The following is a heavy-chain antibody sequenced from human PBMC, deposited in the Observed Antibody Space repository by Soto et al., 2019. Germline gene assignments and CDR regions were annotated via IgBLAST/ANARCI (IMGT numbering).Heavy chain of an antibody. CDR1: GGSISSSSYY. CDR3: ARQSPGGDGGGYYYYMDV. V-gene: IGHV4-39*01. D-gene: IGHD2-21*01. Sequence: PSETLSLTCTVSGGSISSSSYYWGWIRQPPGKGLEWIGSIYYSGSTYYNPSLKSRVTISVDTSKNQFSLKLSSVTAADTAVYYCARQSPGGDGGGYYYYMDVWGKGTTVTVSS. CDR2: IYYSGST. J-gene: IGHJ6*03.